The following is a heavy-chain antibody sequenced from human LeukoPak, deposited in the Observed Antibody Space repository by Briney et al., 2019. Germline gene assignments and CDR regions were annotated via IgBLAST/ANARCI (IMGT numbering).Heavy chain of an antibody. CDR1: GFTFSSYW. D-gene: IGHD1-26*01. V-gene: IGHV3-7*01. J-gene: IGHJ3*02. Sequence: GGSLRLSCAASGFTFSSYWMSWVRQAPGKGLEWVANIKQDGSEKYYVDSVKGRFTISRDNAKNSLYLQMNSLRAEDTAVYYCARVTVGATMFPWKRGDIWGQGTMVTVSS. CDR2: IKQDGSEK. CDR3: ARVTVGATMFPWKRGDI.